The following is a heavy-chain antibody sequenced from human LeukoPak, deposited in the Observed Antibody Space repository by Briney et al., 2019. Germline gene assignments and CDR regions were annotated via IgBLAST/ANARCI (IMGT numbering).Heavy chain of an antibody. Sequence: TGGSLRLSCAASGFTFSSYSMNWVRQAPGKGLEWVSSISSSSSYIYYADSVKGRFTISRDNAKNSLYLQMNSLRAEDTAVYYCARDEGSIVGAASFDYWGQGTLVTVSS. D-gene: IGHD1-26*01. CDR2: ISSSSSYI. J-gene: IGHJ4*02. CDR3: ARDEGSIVGAASFDY. CDR1: GFTFSSYS. V-gene: IGHV3-21*01.